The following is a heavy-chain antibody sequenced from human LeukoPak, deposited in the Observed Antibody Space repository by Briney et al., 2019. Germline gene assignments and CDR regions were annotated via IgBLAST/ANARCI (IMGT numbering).Heavy chain of an antibody. CDR2: ISAYNGNT. CDR1: GYTFTSYG. CDR3: ARVPPPPPTYYYDSSAPT. D-gene: IGHD3-22*01. J-gene: IGHJ4*02. Sequence: ASVKVSCKASGYTFTSYGISWVQQAPGQGLEWMGWISAYNGNTNYAQKLQGRVTMTTDTSTSTAYMELRSLRSDDTAVYYCARVPPPPPTYYYDSSAPTWGQGTLVTVSS. V-gene: IGHV1-18*01.